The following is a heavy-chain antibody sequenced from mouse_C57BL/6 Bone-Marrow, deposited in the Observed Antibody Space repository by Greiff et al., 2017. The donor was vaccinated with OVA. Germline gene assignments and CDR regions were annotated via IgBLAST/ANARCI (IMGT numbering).Heavy chain of an antibody. Sequence: DVQLQESGGGLVQPGGSLKLSCAASGFTFSDYGMAWVRQAPRKGPEWVAFISNLAYSIYYADTVTGRFTISRENAKNTLYLEMSSLRSEDTAMYYCARSGSSYWYFDVWGTGTTVTVSS. D-gene: IGHD1-1*01. V-gene: IGHV5-15*01. CDR1: GFTFSDYG. J-gene: IGHJ1*03. CDR2: ISNLAYSI. CDR3: ARSGSSYWYFDV.